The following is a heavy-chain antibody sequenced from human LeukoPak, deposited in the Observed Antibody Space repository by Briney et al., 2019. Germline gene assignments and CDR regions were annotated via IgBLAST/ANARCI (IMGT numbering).Heavy chain of an antibody. CDR1: GFTFSSYW. CDR3: ARAGTSRFLEWLLLRY. CDR2: IKRDGSEK. D-gene: IGHD3-3*01. V-gene: IGHV3-7*01. J-gene: IGHJ4*02. Sequence: GGSLRLSCAASGFTFSSYWMSWVRQAPGKGLEWVANIKRDGSEKYYVDSVKGRFTISRDNAKNSLYLQMNSLRAEDTAVYYCARAGTSRFLEWLLLRYWGQGTLVTVSS.